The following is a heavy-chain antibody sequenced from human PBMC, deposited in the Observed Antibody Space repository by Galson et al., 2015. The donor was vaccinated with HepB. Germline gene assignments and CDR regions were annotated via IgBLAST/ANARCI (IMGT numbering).Heavy chain of an antibody. J-gene: IGHJ4*02. CDR3: AGEGGPGPGSFNY. V-gene: IGHV3-53*01. CDR1: GFTVGDNY. CDR2: LYPPGNT. Sequence: SLRLSCAASGFTVGDNYISWVRQAPGKGLEWISVLYPPGNTYYADSVKGRFTISRDISKNTLYLQMNSLKVEDTAVYYCAGEGGPGPGSFNYWGQGTLVAVSA.